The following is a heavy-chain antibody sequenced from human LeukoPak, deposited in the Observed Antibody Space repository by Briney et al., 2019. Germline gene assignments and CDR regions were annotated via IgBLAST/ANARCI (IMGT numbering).Heavy chain of an antibody. J-gene: IGHJ6*02. D-gene: IGHD3-16*01. CDR3: ARGGGLDV. CDR1: GFIFSNYN. Sequence: PGGSLRLSCAASGFIFSNYNMNWVRQAPGKGLEWVSSITYSSTYIYYTDSVKGRFTISRDNAKNSLYLQMSNLRAEDTAVYFCARGGGLDVWGQGATVTVSS. CDR2: ITYSSTYI. V-gene: IGHV3-21*04.